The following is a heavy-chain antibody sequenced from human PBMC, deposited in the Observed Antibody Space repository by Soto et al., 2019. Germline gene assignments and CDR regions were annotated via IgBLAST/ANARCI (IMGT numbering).Heavy chain of an antibody. V-gene: IGHV6-1*01. Sequence: SQTLSLTCAISGDRVSSTSAAWNWIRQSPSRGREWLGRTYYRSKWYNDYAVSVKSRITINPDTSKNQFSLQLNSVTPEDTAVYFCARDSPYCYNGECFPRYMDVWGKGTTVTVSS. CDR1: GDRVSSTSAA. CDR3: ARDSPYCYNGECFPRYMDV. CDR2: TYYRSKWYN. J-gene: IGHJ6*03. D-gene: IGHD2-8*01.